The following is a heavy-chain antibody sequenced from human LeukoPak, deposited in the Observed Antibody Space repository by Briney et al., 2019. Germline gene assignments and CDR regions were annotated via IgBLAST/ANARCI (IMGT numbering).Heavy chain of an antibody. V-gene: IGHV4-34*01. CDR3: ARRDCSSSTSCYFDY. CDR2: IYYSGST. CDR1: GGSFSGYY. D-gene: IGHD2-2*01. J-gene: IGHJ4*02. Sequence: PSETLSLTCAVYGGSFSGYYWSWIRQPPGKGLEWIGSIYYSGSTYYNPSLKSRVTISVDTSKNQFSLKLSSVTAADTAVYYCARRDCSSSTSCYFDYWGQGTLVTVSS.